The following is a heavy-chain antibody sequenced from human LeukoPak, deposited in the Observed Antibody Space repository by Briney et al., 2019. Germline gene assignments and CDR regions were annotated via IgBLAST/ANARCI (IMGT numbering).Heavy chain of an antibody. CDR2: IYYSGST. CDR1: GGSISSYY. J-gene: IGHJ6*03. CDR3: ARDHGSGSFNYYYMDV. V-gene: IGHV4-59*12. Sequence: SEALSLTCTVSGGSISSYYWTWIRQPPGKGLEWIGSIYYSGSTYYNPSLKSRVTISVDTSKNQFSLKLSSVTAADTAVYYCARDHGSGSFNYYYMDVWGKGTTVTISS. D-gene: IGHD3-10*01.